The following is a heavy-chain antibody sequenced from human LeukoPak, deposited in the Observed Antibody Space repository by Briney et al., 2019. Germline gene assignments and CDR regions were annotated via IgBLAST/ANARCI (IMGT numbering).Heavy chain of an antibody. J-gene: IGHJ4*02. V-gene: IGHV3-23*01. D-gene: IGHD5-12*01. Sequence: GGSLRLSCAASGFTFSSYAMSWVRQAPGKGLEWVSAISGSGGSTYYADSVKGRFTISRDNSKNTLYLQMNSMRAEDTAVYYCAKDRGWLRLFDYWGQGTLVTVSS. CDR1: GFTFSSYA. CDR3: AKDRGWLRLFDY. CDR2: ISGSGGST.